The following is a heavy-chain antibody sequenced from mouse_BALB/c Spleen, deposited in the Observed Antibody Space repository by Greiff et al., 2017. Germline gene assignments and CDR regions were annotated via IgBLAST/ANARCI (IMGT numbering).Heavy chain of an antibody. J-gene: IGHJ4*01. D-gene: IGHD1-1*01. CDR3: AGYYGSSYAMDY. CDR2: ISSGSSTI. Sequence: EVQGVESGGGLVQPGGSRKLSCAASGFTFSSFGMHWVRQAPEKGLEWVAYISSGSSTIYYADTVKGRFTISRDNPKNTLFLQMTSLRSEDTAMYYCAGYYGSSYAMDYWGQGTSVTVSS. V-gene: IGHV5-17*02. CDR1: GFTFSSFG.